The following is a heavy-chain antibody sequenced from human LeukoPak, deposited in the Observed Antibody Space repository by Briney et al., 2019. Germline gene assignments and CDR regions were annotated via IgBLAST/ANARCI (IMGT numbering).Heavy chain of an antibody. CDR1: GVTFSRSS. Sequence: GSLRLSCAASGVTFSRSSMNWVRQPPGKGLEWIGEIDNSGRTNYNPSLKSRLTISVDTSKDQFSLRLSSVTAADSAVYYCARGPPPMFRGLIRRFENDSWGQGTLVTVSS. D-gene: IGHD3-10*01. V-gene: IGHV4-34*01. J-gene: IGHJ4*02. CDR3: ARGPPPMFRGLIRRFENDS. CDR2: IDNSGRT.